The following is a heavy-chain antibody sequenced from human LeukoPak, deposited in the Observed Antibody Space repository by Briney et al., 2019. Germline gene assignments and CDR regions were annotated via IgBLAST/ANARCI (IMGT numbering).Heavy chain of an antibody. V-gene: IGHV3-21*01. D-gene: IGHD3-3*01. J-gene: IGHJ4*02. CDR3: ARDLANDAFYDFWSGPN. CDR2: ISGTGSHI. Sequence: GGSLRLSCAASGFTFSSYSMNWDRQAPGKGLEWVSFISGTGSHIYYADSAKGRITISKDNAKNALFLQLNSLGTEDTAVYYCARDLANDAFYDFWSGPNWGQGTLVTVSS. CDR1: GFTFSSYS.